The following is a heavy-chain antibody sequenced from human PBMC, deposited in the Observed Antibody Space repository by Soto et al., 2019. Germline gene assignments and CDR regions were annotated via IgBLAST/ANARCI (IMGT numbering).Heavy chain of an antibody. D-gene: IGHD1-7*01. V-gene: IGHV4-59*01. Sequence: SETLCLTSTVSGGSISSYYWSWIRQPPGKGLKWIGYIYYSGSTNYNPSLKSRVTISVDTSKNQFSLKLSSVTVAVTAVYYCARRYGTTFDYWGQGTLVTVSS. CDR3: ARRYGTTFDY. J-gene: IGHJ4*02. CDR2: IYYSGST. CDR1: GGSISSYY.